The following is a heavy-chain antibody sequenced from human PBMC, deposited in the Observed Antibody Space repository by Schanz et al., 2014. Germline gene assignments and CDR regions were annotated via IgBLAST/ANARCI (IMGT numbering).Heavy chain of an antibody. CDR1: GFTFSSYA. CDR2: ISYDGRNK. J-gene: IGHJ6*02. V-gene: IGHV3-30-3*01. CDR3: AKARRKSNCSGGRCFHYSYYGMDV. Sequence: QVQLVESGGGVVQPGRSLRLSCAASGFTFSSYAMHWVRQAPGKGLEWVAVISYDGRNKYYADSVKGRFTISRDNSKNILYLQMNSLRAEDTAVYYCAKARRKSNCSGGRCFHYSYYGMDVWGQGTTVTVSS. D-gene: IGHD2-15*01.